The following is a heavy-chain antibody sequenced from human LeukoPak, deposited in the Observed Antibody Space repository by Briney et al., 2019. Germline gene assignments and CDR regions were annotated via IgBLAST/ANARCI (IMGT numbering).Heavy chain of an antibody. CDR3: ATAPLNDCSSTSCRPNFDY. D-gene: IGHD2-2*01. Sequence: ATVKVSCKVSGYTLTELSMHWVRQAPGKGLEWMGGFDPEDGETIYAQKFQGRVTMTEDASTDTAYMELSGLRSEDTAVYYCATAPLNDCSSTSCRPNFDYWGQGTLVTVSS. CDR1: GYTLTELS. CDR2: FDPEDGET. J-gene: IGHJ4*02. V-gene: IGHV1-24*01.